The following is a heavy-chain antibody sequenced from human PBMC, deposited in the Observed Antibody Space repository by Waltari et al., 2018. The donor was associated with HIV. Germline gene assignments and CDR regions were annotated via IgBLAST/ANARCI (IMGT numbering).Heavy chain of an antibody. J-gene: IGHJ4*02. CDR2: TYHSGST. V-gene: IGHV4-38-2*01. Sequence: QVQLQESGPGLVKPSETLSLPCAVPGYSISSGYYWGGIRQPPGKGLEWIGSTYHSGSTYYNPSLKSRVTISVDTSKNQFSLKLSSVTAADTAVYYCASFMYCSSTSCYYYFDYWGQGTLVTVSS. D-gene: IGHD2-2*01. CDR1: GYSISSGYY. CDR3: ASFMYCSSTSCYYYFDY.